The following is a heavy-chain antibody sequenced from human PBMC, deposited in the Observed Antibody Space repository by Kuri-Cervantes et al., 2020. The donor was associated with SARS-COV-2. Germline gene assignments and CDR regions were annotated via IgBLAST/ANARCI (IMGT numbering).Heavy chain of an antibody. V-gene: IGHV1-69*13. D-gene: IGHD3-16*01. Sequence: SVKVSCKASGGTFSSYAISWVRQAPGQGLEWMGRIIPIFGTANYAQKFQGRVTITADESTSTVHMELSSLRSEDTAIYYCARIASSLGLDFWGQGTLVTVSS. CDR1: GGTFSSYA. CDR2: IIPIFGTA. CDR3: ARIASSLGLDF. J-gene: IGHJ4*02.